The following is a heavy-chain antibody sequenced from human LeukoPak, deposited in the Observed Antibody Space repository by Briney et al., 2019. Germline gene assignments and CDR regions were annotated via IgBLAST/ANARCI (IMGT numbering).Heavy chain of an antibody. V-gene: IGHV4-34*01. CDR1: GGSFSGYY. J-gene: IGHJ4*02. D-gene: IGHD6-13*01. Sequence: PSETLSLTCAVYGGSFSGYYWSWIRQPPGKGLEWIGEINHSGSTNYNPSLKSRVTISVDTSKNQFSLKLSSVTAADTAVYYCARAEPYSSRSFGFGYWGQGTLVTVSS. CDR3: ARAEPYSSRSFGFGY. CDR2: INHSGST.